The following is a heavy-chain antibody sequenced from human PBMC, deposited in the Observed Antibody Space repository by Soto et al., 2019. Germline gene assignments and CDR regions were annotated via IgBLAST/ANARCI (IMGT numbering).Heavy chain of an antibody. CDR2: IIPIFGTA. V-gene: IGHV1-69*06. CDR1: GGTFSSYA. D-gene: IGHD6-13*01. Sequence: QVQLVQSGAEVKKPGSSVKVSCKASGGTFSSYAISWVRQAPGQGLEWMGGIIPIFGTANYAQKFQGRVTITADKSTSTAYMELSSLRSEDTAVYYCASEGAIAAAGSGYWFDPWGRGTLVTVSS. J-gene: IGHJ5*02. CDR3: ASEGAIAAAGSGYWFDP.